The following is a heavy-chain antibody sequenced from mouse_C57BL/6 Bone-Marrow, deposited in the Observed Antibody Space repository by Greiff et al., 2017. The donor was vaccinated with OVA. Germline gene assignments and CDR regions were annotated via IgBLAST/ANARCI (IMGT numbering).Heavy chain of an antibody. CDR1: GFTFSDAW. D-gene: IGHD2-1*01. CDR3: TKIYYGNYEYFDY. V-gene: IGHV6-6*01. Sequence: EVHLVESGGGLVQPGGSMKLSCAASGFTFSDAWMDWVRQSPEKGLEWVAEIRNKANNHATYYAESVKGRFTISRDDSKSSVYLQMNSLRAEDTGIYYCTKIYYGNYEYFDYWGQGTTLTVSS. CDR2: IRNKANNHAT. J-gene: IGHJ2*01.